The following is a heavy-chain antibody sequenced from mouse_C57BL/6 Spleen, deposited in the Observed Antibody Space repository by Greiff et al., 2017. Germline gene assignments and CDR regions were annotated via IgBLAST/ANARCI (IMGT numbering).Heavy chain of an antibody. CDR3: ARSLFITTVEAFAY. CDR2: IDPNSGGT. D-gene: IGHD1-1*01. V-gene: IGHV1-72*01. CDR1: GYTFTSYW. J-gene: IGHJ3*01. Sequence: VKLQQPGAELVKPGASVKLSCKASGYTFTSYWMHWVKQRPGRGLEWIGRIDPNSGGTKYNEKFKSKATLTVDKPSSTAYMQLSSLTSEDSAVYYCARSLFITTVEAFAYWGQGALVTVSA.